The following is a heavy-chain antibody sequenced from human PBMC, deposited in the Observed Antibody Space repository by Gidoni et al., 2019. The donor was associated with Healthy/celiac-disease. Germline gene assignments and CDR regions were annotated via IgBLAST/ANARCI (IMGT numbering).Heavy chain of an antibody. CDR3: AAVPPSKAGVVNYFDY. CDR1: GFPFTSSA. D-gene: IGHD3-3*01. J-gene: IGHJ4*02. Sequence: QMQLVQSGPEVKKPGTSVKVSCKASGFPFTSSAVQWVRQARGQRLEWIGWIVVGSGNTNYAQKFQERVTITRDMSTSTAYMELSSLRSEDTAVYYCAAVPPSKAGVVNYFDYWGQGTLVTVSS. V-gene: IGHV1-58*01. CDR2: IVVGSGNT.